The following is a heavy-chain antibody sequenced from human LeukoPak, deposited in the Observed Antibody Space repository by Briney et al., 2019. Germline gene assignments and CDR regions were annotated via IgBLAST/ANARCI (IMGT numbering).Heavy chain of an antibody. J-gene: IGHJ4*02. CDR2: ISGSGGST. D-gene: IGHD2-15*01. CDR1: GFTFSSYA. Sequence: GGSLRLSCAASGFTFSSYAMSWVRQAPGKGLEWVSAISGSGGSTYYADSVKGRFTISRDNSKNTLYLQMNSLRAEDTAVYYCAKLIGYCSGGSCHPGILDYWGQGTLVTVPS. CDR3: AKLIGYCSGGSCHPGILDY. V-gene: IGHV3-23*01.